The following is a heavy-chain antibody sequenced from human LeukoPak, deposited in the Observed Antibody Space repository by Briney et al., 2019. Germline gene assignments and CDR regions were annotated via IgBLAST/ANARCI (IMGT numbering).Heavy chain of an antibody. CDR1: GFTFSSYW. D-gene: IGHD1-14*01. V-gene: IGHV3-7*01. CDR2: INEDGSEK. CDR3: ATTTHFDY. Sequence: GGSLRLSCAVSGFTFSSYWMSWVRRAPGKGLECVANINEDGSEKYYVDSVKGRFSISRDNAKNSLYLQMNSLRAEDTAVYYCATTTHFDYWGQGILVTVSS. J-gene: IGHJ4*02.